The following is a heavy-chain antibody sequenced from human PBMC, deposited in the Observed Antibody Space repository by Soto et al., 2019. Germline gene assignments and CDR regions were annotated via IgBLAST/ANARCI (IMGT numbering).Heavy chain of an antibody. V-gene: IGHV3-7*01. Sequence: EVQLVESGGGLVHLGGSRRLSCAASGFTFSSYWMTWVRQAPGKGLEWVANIKHDGSEKYYVDSVKGRFPISRDNARNSVFLEMKSLRAEDTAVYSCVRDRSGSYLEGFDYWGQGTLVTVSS. CDR1: GFTFSSYW. CDR3: VRDRSGSYLEGFDY. J-gene: IGHJ4*02. D-gene: IGHD1-26*01. CDR2: IKHDGSEK.